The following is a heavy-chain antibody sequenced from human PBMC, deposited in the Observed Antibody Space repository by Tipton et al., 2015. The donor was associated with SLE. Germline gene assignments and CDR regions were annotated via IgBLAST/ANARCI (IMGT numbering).Heavy chain of an antibody. CDR1: GGSISSYY. V-gene: IGHV4-59*01. CDR3: AREYSGYDYRTFDH. D-gene: IGHD5-12*01. CDR2: VHRIGST. J-gene: IGHJ4*02. Sequence: TLSLTCTVSGGSISSYYWTWIRQSPGKGLEWIGDVHRIGSTNYNPSLKSRVTISLGASKNQFSLKLSSVTAADTAMYYCAREYSGYDYRTFDHWGQGTLVTVSS.